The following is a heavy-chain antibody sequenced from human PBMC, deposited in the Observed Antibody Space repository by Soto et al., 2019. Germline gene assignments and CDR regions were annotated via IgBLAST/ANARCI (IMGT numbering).Heavy chain of an antibody. CDR2: ISYDGSNK. CDR1: GFTFSSYG. J-gene: IGHJ6*02. D-gene: IGHD7-27*01. Sequence: SLRLSCAASGFTFSSYGMHWARQAPGKGLEWVAVISYDGSNKYYADSVKGRFTISRDNPKNTLYLQMNSLRAEDTAVYYCAKDLGRNYYYGMDVWGQGTTVTVSS. V-gene: IGHV3-30*18. CDR3: AKDLGRNYYYGMDV.